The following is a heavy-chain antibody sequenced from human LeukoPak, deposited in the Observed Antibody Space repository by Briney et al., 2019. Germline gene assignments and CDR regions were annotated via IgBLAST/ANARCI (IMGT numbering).Heavy chain of an antibody. CDR2: IYTSGST. D-gene: IGHD5-12*01. J-gene: IGHJ5*02. CDR3: ARQIVATPMGVGWFDP. Sequence: SETLSLTCTVSGGSISSYYWSWIRQPAGKGLEWIGRIYTSGSTYYNPSLKSRVTISVDTSKNQFSLKLSSVTAADTAVYYCARQIVATPMGVGWFDPWGQGTLVTVSS. CDR1: GGSISSYY. V-gene: IGHV4-4*07.